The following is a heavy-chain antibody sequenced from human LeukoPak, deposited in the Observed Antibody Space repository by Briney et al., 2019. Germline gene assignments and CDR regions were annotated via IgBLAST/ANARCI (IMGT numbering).Heavy chain of an antibody. D-gene: IGHD1-14*01. CDR2: VSYDGSNK. V-gene: IGHV3-30-3*01. Sequence: GRSLRLSCAASGFTFSSYAMHWVRQAPGKGLEWAAVVSYDGSNKYYADSVKGRFTISRDNSKNTLYLQMNSLRAEDTAIYYCAARPRMPPRFDYWGQGALVTVSS. CDR3: AARPRMPPRFDY. CDR1: GFTFSSYA. J-gene: IGHJ4*02.